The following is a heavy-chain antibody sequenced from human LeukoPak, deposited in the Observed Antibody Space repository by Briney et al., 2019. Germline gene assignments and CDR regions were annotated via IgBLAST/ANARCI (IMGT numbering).Heavy chain of an antibody. CDR2: IKQDGSEK. CDR1: GFTFSNYW. Sequence: GGSLRLSCAASGFTFSNYWMSWVRQAPGKGLEWVANIKQDGSEKYYVDSVKGRFTISRDNAKNSLYLQMNSLRAEDTAVYYCARDGYSYGYPPSYFDYWGQGTLVTVSS. CDR3: ARDGYSYGYPPSYFDY. V-gene: IGHV3-7*01. D-gene: IGHD5-18*01. J-gene: IGHJ4*02.